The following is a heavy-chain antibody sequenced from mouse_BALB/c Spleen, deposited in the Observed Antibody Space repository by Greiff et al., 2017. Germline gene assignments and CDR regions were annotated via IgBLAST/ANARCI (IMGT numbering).Heavy chain of an antibody. J-gene: IGHJ3*01. Sequence: QVQLQQSGAELVRPGASVKLSCKASGYTFTSYWINWVKQRPGQGLEWIGNIYPSDSYTNYNQKFKDKATLTVDKSSSTAYMQLSSPTSEDSAVYYCTRGTIPGGLAYWGQGTLVTVSA. V-gene: IGHV1-69*02. CDR1: GYTFTSYW. D-gene: IGHD3-3*01. CDR3: TRGTIPGGLAY. CDR2: IYPSDSYT.